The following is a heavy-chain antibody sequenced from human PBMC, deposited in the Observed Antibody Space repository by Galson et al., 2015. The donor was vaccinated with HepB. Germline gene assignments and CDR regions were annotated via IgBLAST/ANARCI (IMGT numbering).Heavy chain of an antibody. CDR2: IKSKTDGGTT. CDR1: GFTFSNAW. V-gene: IGHV3-15*01. CDR3: TTDPDLGIAAAGMSSILIDY. J-gene: IGHJ4*02. Sequence: SLRLSCAASGFTFSNAWMSWVRQAPGKGLEWVGRIKSKTDGGTTDYAAPVKGRFTISRDDSKNTLYLQMNSLKTEDTAVYYCTTDPDLGIAAAGMSSILIDYWGQGTLVTVSS. D-gene: IGHD6-13*01.